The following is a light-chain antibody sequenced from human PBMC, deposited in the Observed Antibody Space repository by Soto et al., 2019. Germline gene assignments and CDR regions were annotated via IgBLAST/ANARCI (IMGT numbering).Light chain of an antibody. CDR1: QSVSSSY. J-gene: IGKJ2*01. CDR3: HQYGSLYT. Sequence: EIVLTQSPGTLSLSPGERATLSCRASQSVSSSYLAWYQQKPGQAPRLLIYGASSRATGIPDRFSGSGSGTDFTLTIGRLEPEDFAVYYCHQYGSLYTFGQGTKLEIK. CDR2: GAS. V-gene: IGKV3-20*01.